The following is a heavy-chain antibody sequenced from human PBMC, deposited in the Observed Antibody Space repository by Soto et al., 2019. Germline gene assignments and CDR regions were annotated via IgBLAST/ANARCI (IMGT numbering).Heavy chain of an antibody. D-gene: IGHD2-2*01. V-gene: IGHV3-30*03. J-gene: IGHJ6*02. Sequence: VRLSCAASGFTFSSYGMHWVRQAPGKGLEWVAVISYDGSNKYYADSVKGRFTISRDNSKNTLYLQMNSLRAEDTAVYYCALIVVVPAAIVCMDVWGQGTTVTVSS. CDR1: GFTFSSYG. CDR3: ALIVVVPAAIVCMDV. CDR2: ISYDGSNK.